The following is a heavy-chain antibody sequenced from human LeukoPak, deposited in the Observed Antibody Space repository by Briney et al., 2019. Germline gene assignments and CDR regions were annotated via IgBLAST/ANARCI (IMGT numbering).Heavy chain of an antibody. CDR3: ATAADYDILTGYGHFDY. CDR2: ISSDGSNK. V-gene: IGHV3-30-3*01. Sequence: GGSLRLSCAASGFTFSSYAMSWVRQAPGKGLEWVAVISSDGSNKYYADSVKGRFTISRDNSKNTLYLQMNSLRAEDTAVYYCATAADYDILTGYGHFDYWGQGTLVTVSS. CDR1: GFTFSSYA. J-gene: IGHJ4*02. D-gene: IGHD3-9*01.